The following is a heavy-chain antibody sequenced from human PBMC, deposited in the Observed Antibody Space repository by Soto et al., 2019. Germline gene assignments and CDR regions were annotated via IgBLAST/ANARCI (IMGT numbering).Heavy chain of an antibody. Sequence: SETLSLTCTVSGDSISSGDYYWSWVRQPPGKGLEWIGHIYYSGSTYYNPALKSRVTISVDTSKNQFSLKLSSVTAADTAVYHCARSRYCSSTSCFTLGDYFDSWGQGTLVTVPS. J-gene: IGHJ4*02. D-gene: IGHD2-2*01. V-gene: IGHV4-30-4*01. CDR3: ARSRYCSSTSCFTLGDYFDS. CDR2: IYYSGST. CDR1: GDSISSGDYY.